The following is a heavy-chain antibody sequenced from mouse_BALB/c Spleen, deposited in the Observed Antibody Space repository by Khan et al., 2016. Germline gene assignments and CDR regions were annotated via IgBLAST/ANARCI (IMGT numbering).Heavy chain of an antibody. V-gene: IGHV10S3*01. CDR3: VGYPFAY. CDR1: GFTFNTNA. J-gene: IGHJ3*01. D-gene: IGHD1-2*01. CDR2: IRSISNNYAT. Sequence: EVQLVESGGGLVQPKGSLKLSCAASGFTFNTNAMNWVRQAPGKGLEWVARIRSISNNYATYYADSVKDRFTISRDATQSILYLQMNNLETEDAAMYYCVGYPFAYWGQGTLVTVSA.